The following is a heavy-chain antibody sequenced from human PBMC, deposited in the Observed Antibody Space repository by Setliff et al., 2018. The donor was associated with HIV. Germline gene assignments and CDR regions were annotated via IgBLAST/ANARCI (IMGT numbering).Heavy chain of an antibody. CDR2: INSVKHET. D-gene: IGHD6-19*01. CDR1: GYTFTAYP. V-gene: IGHV1-3*01. Sequence: ASVKVSCKASGYTFTAYPMRWVRQVPGQSLEWMGWINSVKHETILSQKFQDRIIITKDKSANAAYMELSSLTSEDTAVYYCARERTGGWLVGDYWGQGTRVTVSS. J-gene: IGHJ4*02. CDR3: ARERTGGWLVGDY.